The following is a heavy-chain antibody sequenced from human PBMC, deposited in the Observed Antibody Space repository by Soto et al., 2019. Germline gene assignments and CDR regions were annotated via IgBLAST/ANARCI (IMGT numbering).Heavy chain of an antibody. Sequence: GGSLRLSCAASGFTFSSYAMHWVRQAPGKGLEWVAVISYDGSNKYYADSVKGLFTITRDNSNNTLYLQMNSLRAEDTAVYYCARAMGSSGYYGPWGQGTLVTVSS. CDR2: ISYDGSNK. V-gene: IGHV3-30-3*01. J-gene: IGHJ5*02. D-gene: IGHD3-22*01. CDR3: ARAMGSSGYYGP. CDR1: GFTFSSYA.